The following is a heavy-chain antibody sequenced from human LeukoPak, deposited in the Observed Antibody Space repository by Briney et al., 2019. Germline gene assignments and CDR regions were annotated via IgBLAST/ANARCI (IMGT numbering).Heavy chain of an antibody. CDR3: ARGGIVEPLFDY. D-gene: IGHD3-22*01. J-gene: IGHJ4*02. V-gene: IGHV3-53*01. CDR2: LYTGDTT. CDR1: GFSVSRNY. Sequence: GGSLRLSCAASGFSVSRNYMSWVRQAPGKGLEWVSVLYTGDTTYYADSVKGRFTISRDNSKNTLYLQMNSLRAEDTAVYYCARGGIVEPLFDYWGQGTLVTVSS.